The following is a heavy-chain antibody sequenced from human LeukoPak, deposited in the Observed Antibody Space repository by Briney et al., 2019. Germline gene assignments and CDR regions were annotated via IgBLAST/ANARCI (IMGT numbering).Heavy chain of an antibody. J-gene: IGHJ5*02. Sequence: ASVEVSCKASGYTFAGYYMHWVRQAPGQGLEWMGWINPNSGGTNYAQKFQGRVTMTRDTSISTAYMELSRLRSDDTAVYYCARATAMGFNNWFDPWGQGTLVTVSS. D-gene: IGHD5-18*01. CDR1: GYTFAGYY. CDR3: ARATAMGFNNWFDP. V-gene: IGHV1-2*02. CDR2: INPNSGGT.